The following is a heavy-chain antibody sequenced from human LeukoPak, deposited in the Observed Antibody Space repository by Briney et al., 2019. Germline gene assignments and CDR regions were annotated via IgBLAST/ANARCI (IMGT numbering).Heavy chain of an antibody. D-gene: IGHD6-13*01. V-gene: IGHV4-34*01. Sequence: SETLSLTCAVYGGSFSGYYWSWIRQPPGKGLEWIAEINHSGSTNYNPSLQSRVTIPVDTSKNKFSLKLSSVTAADTAVYYCARVSSSWYRLAPNNWFDPWGQGTLVTVSS. CDR2: INHSGST. CDR3: ARVSSSWYRLAPNNWFDP. J-gene: IGHJ5*02. CDR1: GGSFSGYY.